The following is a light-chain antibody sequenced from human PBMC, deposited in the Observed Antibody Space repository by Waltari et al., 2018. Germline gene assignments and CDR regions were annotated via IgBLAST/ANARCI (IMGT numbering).Light chain of an antibody. J-gene: IGKJ2*01. V-gene: IGKV1-NL1*01. CDR1: QAFANS. CDR3: QQFYETPRS. Sequence: DIQLTQSPSSLSATLGDRVTITCRSSQAFANSLAWFQQKPGQAPRLLVYGVSTLYDGVPSRFSGSRSGTDFSLTISNLQPDDFAVYYCQQFYETPRSFGQGT. CDR2: GVS.